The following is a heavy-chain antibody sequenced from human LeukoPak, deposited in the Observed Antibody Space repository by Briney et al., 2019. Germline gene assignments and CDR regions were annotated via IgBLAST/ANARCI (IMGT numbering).Heavy chain of an antibody. Sequence: PSETLSLTCTVSGGSICSYYWNWIRQPPGKGLEWIGYIYDSGRTNYNPSLKSRVTISVDTSKNQFSLKLSSVTAADTAVYYCARDFGDIVAAFDIWGQGTVVTVSA. D-gene: IGHD5-12*01. CDR1: GGSICSYY. V-gene: IGHV4-59*01. J-gene: IGHJ3*02. CDR3: ARDFGDIVAAFDI. CDR2: IYDSGRT.